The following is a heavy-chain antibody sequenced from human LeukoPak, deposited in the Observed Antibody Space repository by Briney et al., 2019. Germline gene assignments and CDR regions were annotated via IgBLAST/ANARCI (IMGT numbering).Heavy chain of an antibody. D-gene: IGHD1-26*01. CDR3: ARVDTDPSGYYYYGMDV. CDR2: IYYSGST. J-gene: IGHJ6*02. V-gene: IGHV4-59*12. Sequence: PSETLFLTCTVSGGSISSYYWSWIRQPPGKGLEWIGYIYYSGSTNYNPSLKSRVTISVDTSKNQFSLKLSSVTAADTAVYYCARVDTDPSGYYYYGMDVWGQGTTVTVS. CDR1: GGSISSYY.